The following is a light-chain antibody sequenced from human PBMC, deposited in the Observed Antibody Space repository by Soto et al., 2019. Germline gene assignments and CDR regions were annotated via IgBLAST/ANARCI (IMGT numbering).Light chain of an antibody. CDR1: QSVSSN. CDR3: QQYNNWPPT. J-gene: IGKJ1*01. Sequence: EIVMTQSPATLSVTRGERATLSCRASQSVSSNFAWYQQKPGQSPRLLINGASTRATGIPARFSGSGSGTEFTLTISSLQSEDFAVYYCQQYNNWPPTFGQGTKVEFK. V-gene: IGKV3-15*01. CDR2: GAS.